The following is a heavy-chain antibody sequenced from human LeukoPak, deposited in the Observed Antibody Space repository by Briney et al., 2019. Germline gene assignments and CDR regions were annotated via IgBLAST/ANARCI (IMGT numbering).Heavy chain of an antibody. J-gene: IGHJ4*02. V-gene: IGHV1-46*01. CDR1: GYTFTSYY. CDR2: INPSGGST. D-gene: IGHD6-25*01. Sequence: ASVKVSCKASGYTFTSYYMHWVRQAPGQGLEWMGIINPSGGSTIYPQKFQGRVSMTRDTSTSTVYMELSSLRSEDTAVYYCARVPFLLSGFWDYWGQGTLVTVSS. CDR3: ARVPFLLSGFWDY.